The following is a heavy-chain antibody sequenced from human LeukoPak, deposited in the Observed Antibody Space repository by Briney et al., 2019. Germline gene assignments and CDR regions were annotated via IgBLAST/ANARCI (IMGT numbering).Heavy chain of an antibody. V-gene: IGHV1-69*01. J-gene: IGHJ5*02. CDR3: ARGFRESDQNWFGP. Sequence: SVKVSCKASGGTSSSYAISWVRQAPGQGLEWMGGIIPIFGTANYAQKFQGRVTITADESTSTAYMELSSLRTEETAVYYCARGFRESDQNWFGPWGQGTLVTLSS. CDR1: GGTSSSYA. D-gene: IGHD3-10*01. CDR2: IIPIFGTA.